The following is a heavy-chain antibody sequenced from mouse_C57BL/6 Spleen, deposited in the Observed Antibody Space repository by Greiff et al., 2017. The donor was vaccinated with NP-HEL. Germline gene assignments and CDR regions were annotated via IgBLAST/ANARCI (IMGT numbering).Heavy chain of an antibody. CDR2: ISYDGSN. CDR3: ARDDGSSPAWFAY. CDR1: GYSITSGYY. D-gene: IGHD1-1*01. J-gene: IGHJ3*01. Sequence: VQLQQSGPGLVKPSQSLSLTCSVTGYSITSGYYWNWIRQFPGNKLEWMGYISYDGSNNYNPSLKNRISITRDTSKNQFFLKLNSVTTEDTATYYCARDDGSSPAWFAYWGQGTLVTVSA. V-gene: IGHV3-6*01.